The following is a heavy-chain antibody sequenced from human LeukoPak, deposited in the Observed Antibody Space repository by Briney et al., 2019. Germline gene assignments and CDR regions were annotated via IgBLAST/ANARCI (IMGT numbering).Heavy chain of an antibody. Sequence: ASVKVSCKASGYTFTSYAMHWVRQAPGQRLEWMGWINAGNGNTKYSQKFQGRVTITRDTSASTAYMELSSLRSEDTAVYYCARDSYYYDSSGYYSLKVWGQGTLVTVSS. CDR3: ARDSYYYDSSGYYSLKV. CDR2: INAGNGNT. CDR1: GYTFTSYA. V-gene: IGHV1-3*01. J-gene: IGHJ4*02. D-gene: IGHD3-22*01.